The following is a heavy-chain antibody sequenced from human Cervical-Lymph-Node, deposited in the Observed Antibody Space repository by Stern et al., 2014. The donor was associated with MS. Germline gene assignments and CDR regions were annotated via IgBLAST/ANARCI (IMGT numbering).Heavy chain of an antibody. V-gene: IGHV1-69*06. J-gene: IGHJ4*02. CDR2: IIPILATA. CDR3: ARDYSALDS. Sequence: QLVQSGAEMKKPGSSLKVSCTASGGTFGNYGITWVRQAPGQGLEWMGGIIPILATANSAQQFQGRVTMTADKSTSTAYMELSSLTSEDTAIYYCARDYSALDSWGQGTLVTVSS. D-gene: IGHD2-15*01. CDR1: GGTFGNYG.